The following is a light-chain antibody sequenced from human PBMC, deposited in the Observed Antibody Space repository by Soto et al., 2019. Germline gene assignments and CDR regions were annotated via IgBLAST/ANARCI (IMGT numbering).Light chain of an antibody. Sequence: EIVMTQSPATLSVSPGERVTLSCTARQSVSGNLAWYQQKPGQAPRLLIYDTSNRATGIPARFSGSGSGTDFTLTISSLEPEDFAVYYCQQRADWPVTFGQGTRLEIK. CDR1: QSVSGN. CDR2: DTS. J-gene: IGKJ5*01. V-gene: IGKV3-11*01. CDR3: QQRADWPVT.